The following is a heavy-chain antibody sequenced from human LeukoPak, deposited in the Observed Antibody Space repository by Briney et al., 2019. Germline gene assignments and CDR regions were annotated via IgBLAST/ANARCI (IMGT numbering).Heavy chain of an antibody. CDR2: ISYDGRDK. J-gene: IGHJ4*02. CDR3: AKDPSSSWSLYYFDY. Sequence: GSLRLSCVVSGFTFSTSAMSWVRQAPGKGLEWVAIISYDGRDKYYADSVKGRFTISRDNPKNTLFLQMNSLRAEDTAVYYCAKDPSSSWSLYYFDYWGQGTLVTVSS. CDR1: GFTFSTSA. V-gene: IGHV3-30*18. D-gene: IGHD6-13*01.